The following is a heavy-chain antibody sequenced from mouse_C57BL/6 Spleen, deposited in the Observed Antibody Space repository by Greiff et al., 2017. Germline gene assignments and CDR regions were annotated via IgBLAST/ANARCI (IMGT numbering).Heavy chain of an antibody. D-gene: IGHD4-1*01. CDR3: ASPNWDYAMDY. V-gene: IGHV2-2*01. Sequence: VKLMESGPGLVQPSQSLSITCTVSGFSLTSYGVHWVRQSPGKGLEWLGVIWSGGSTDYNAAFISRLSISKDNSKGQVFFKMNSLQADDTAIYYCASPNWDYAMDYWGQGTSVTVSS. J-gene: IGHJ4*01. CDR2: IWSGGST. CDR1: GFSLTSYG.